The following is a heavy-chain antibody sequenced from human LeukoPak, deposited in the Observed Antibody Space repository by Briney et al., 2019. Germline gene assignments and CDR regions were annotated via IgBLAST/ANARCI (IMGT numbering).Heavy chain of an antibody. CDR3: ARDGYKNNWFDP. J-gene: IGHJ5*02. CDR1: GGSISSYY. Sequence: SETLSLTCTVSGGSISSYYWSWIRQPPGKGLEWIGYIYYRGSTNYNPSLKSRVTISVDTSKNQFSLKLSSVTAADTAVYYCARDGYKNNWFDPWGQGTLVTVSS. CDR2: IYYRGST. D-gene: IGHD5-18*01. V-gene: IGHV4-59*01.